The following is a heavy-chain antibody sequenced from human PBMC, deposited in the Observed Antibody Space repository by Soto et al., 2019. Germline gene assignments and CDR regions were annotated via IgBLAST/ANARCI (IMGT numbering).Heavy chain of an antibody. CDR3: ASDYILGYFDY. D-gene: IGHD4-4*01. Sequence: SETQSLTCTVSGGSISSGGYYWSWIRQHPGKGLEWIGYIYYSGSTYYNPSLKSRVTISVDTSKNQFSLKLSSVTAADTAVYYCASDYILGYFDYWGQGTLVTVSS. V-gene: IGHV4-31*03. CDR2: IYYSGST. J-gene: IGHJ4*02. CDR1: GGSISSGGYY.